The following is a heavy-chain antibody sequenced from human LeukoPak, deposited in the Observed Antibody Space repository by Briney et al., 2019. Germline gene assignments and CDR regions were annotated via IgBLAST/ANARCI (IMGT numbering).Heavy chain of an antibody. V-gene: IGHV3-48*01. CDR1: GFTFSSYS. J-gene: IGHJ4*02. CDR2: ISSSSTI. D-gene: IGHD3-9*01. CDR3: AREDILTGYPDY. Sequence: GGSLRLSCAASGFTFSSYSMNWVRQAPGKGLEWVSYISSSSTIYYADSVKGRFTISRDNAKNSLYLQMNSLRAEDTAVHYCAREDILTGYPDYWGQGTLVTVSS.